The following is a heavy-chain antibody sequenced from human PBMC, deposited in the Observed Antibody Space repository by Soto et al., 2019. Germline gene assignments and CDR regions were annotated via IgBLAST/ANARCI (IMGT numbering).Heavy chain of an antibody. CDR2: IYPGDSDT. J-gene: IGHJ6*02. CDR3: AGGGVRGVITRTRDYYGMDV. CDR1: GYSCTSYW. D-gene: IGHD3-10*01. V-gene: IGHV5-51*01. Sequence: GESLKISCKGSGYSCTSYWIVWVRQMPGKGLEWMGIIYPGDSDTRYSPSFQGQVTISADKSISTAYLQWSSLKASDTAMYYCAGGGVRGVITRTRDYYGMDVWGQGTTVTVSS.